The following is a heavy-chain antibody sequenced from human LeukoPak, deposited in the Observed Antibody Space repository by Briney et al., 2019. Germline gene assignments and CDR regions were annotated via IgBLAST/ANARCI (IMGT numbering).Heavy chain of an antibody. D-gene: IGHD3-9*01. CDR3: ARGGNDILTGYYLPDY. Sequence: PSQTLSFTCAVSGGSISSGGYSWSWIRQPPGKGLEWIGYIYHSGSTYYNPSLKSRVTISVDRSKNQFSLKLSSVTAADTAVYYCARGGNDILTGYYLPDYWGQGTLVTVSS. CDR2: IYHSGST. J-gene: IGHJ4*02. CDR1: GGSISSGGYS. V-gene: IGHV4-30-2*01.